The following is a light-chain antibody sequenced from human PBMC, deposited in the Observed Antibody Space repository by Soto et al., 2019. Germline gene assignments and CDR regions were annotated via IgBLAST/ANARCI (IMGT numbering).Light chain of an antibody. Sequence: EIVMTQSPATLSVSPGERATLSCRASQSVSINLAWYQQKSGQAPRLLIYGASTRATGIPARFSGSGSGTEFTLTISSLQSEDFGVYYCQQYNNFWTFGKGTKVEIK. V-gene: IGKV3-15*01. CDR3: QQYNNFWT. J-gene: IGKJ1*01. CDR2: GAS. CDR1: QSVSIN.